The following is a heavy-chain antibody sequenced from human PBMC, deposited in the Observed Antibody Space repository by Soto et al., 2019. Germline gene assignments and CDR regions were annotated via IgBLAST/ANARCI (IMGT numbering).Heavy chain of an antibody. CDR1: GFTFGDYA. V-gene: IGHV3-49*03. D-gene: IGHD6-6*01. Sequence: GGSLRLSCTASGFTFGDYAMSWFRQAPGKGLEWVGFIRSKAYGGTTEYAASVKGRFTISRDDSKSIAYLQMNSLKTEDTAVYYCTRDSDSSSSDGMDVWGQGTTVTVSS. CDR3: TRDSDSSSSDGMDV. J-gene: IGHJ6*02. CDR2: IRSKAYGGTT.